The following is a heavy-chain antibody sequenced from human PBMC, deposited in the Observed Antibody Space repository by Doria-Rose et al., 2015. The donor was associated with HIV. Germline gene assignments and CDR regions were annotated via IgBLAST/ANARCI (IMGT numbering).Heavy chain of an antibody. CDR2: VRTKAYFATT. D-gene: IGHD1-26*01. CDR1: GFTFGDYA. Sequence: LVESGGGLVQPGRSLRLSCTTSGFTFGDYALSWVRQAPGKGLEWVGFVRTKAYFATTEYVASVKGRFTISRDDSKNVAYLQMSSLKIEDSGMYYCTRDNGGAAVGASYYWGQGTLVTVSS. V-gene: IGHV3-49*04. J-gene: IGHJ4*02. CDR3: TRDNGGAAVGASYY.